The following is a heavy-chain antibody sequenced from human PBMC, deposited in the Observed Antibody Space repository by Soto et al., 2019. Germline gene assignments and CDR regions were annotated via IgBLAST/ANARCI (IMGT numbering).Heavy chain of an antibody. V-gene: IGHV3-49*03. CDR3: TRDFPSRGYYDSMAAGRFFDY. CDR2: IRSKAYGGTT. CDR1: GFTFGDYA. J-gene: IGHJ4*02. Sequence: GGSLRLSCTASGFTFGDYAMSWFRQAPGKGLEWVGFIRSKAYGGTTEYAASVKGRFTISRDDSKSIAYLQMNSLKTEDTAVYYCTRDFPSRGYYDSMAAGRFFDYWGQGTLVTVSS. D-gene: IGHD3-3*01.